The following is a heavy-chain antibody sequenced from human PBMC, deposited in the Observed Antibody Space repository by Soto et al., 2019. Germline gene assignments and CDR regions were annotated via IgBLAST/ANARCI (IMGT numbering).Heavy chain of an antibody. J-gene: IGHJ4*02. V-gene: IGHV4-4*02. Sequence: PSETLSLTCAVSGGSISNGHWWSWVRQSPGKGLEWIGEIFHSGSTNYNPSLKSRVTISVDNSKNHSSLNLNSVTAADTAVYYCARVEGDIVEVPAAIGGFDYWGQGTLVTVSS. CDR2: IFHSGST. D-gene: IGHD2-2*01. CDR3: ARVEGDIVEVPAAIGGFDY. CDR1: GGSISNGHW.